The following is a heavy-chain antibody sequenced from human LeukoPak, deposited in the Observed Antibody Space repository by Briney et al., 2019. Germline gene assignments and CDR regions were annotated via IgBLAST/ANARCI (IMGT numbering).Heavy chain of an antibody. V-gene: IGHV4-39*01. J-gene: IGHJ1*01. CDR3: ASPGGDIAVVPFQH. CDR1: GGSISSSSYY. D-gene: IGHD2-15*01. CDR2: IYYSGST. Sequence: SETLSLTCTVSGGSISSSSYYWGWIRQPPGKGLEWIGSIYYSGSTYYNPSLKSRVTISVDTSKNQFSLKLSSVTAADTAVYNCASPGGDIAVVPFQHWGQGTLVTVSS.